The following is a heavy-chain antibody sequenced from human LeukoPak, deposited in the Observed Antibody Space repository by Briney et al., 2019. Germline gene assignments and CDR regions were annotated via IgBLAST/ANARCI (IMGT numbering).Heavy chain of an antibody. Sequence: ASVKVSCKASGYTFTSYDINWVRQATGQGLEWMGWMNPNSGNTGYAQKFQGRVTITRNTSISTAYMELSSLRSEDTAVYYCARGRGTAMVIDYWGQGTLVTVSS. V-gene: IGHV1-8*03. J-gene: IGHJ4*02. CDR3: ARGRGTAMVIDY. D-gene: IGHD5-18*01. CDR1: GYTFTSYD. CDR2: MNPNSGNT.